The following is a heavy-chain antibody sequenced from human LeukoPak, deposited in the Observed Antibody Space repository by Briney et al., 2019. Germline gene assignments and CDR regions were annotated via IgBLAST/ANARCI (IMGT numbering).Heavy chain of an antibody. Sequence: ASVKVSCKASGGTFSSYAISWVRQAPGQGLEWMGWMNPNSGNTGYAQKFQGRVTMTGNTSISTAYMELSSLGSEDTAVYYCARHSSSWYLPQVGYYYYYMDVWGKGTTVTVSS. CDR3: ARHSSSWYLPQVGYYYYYMDV. J-gene: IGHJ6*03. CDR1: GGTFSSYA. D-gene: IGHD6-13*01. V-gene: IGHV1-8*02. CDR2: MNPNSGNT.